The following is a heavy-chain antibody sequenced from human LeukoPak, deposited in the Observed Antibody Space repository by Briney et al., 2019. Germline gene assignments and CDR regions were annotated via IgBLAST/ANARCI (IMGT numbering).Heavy chain of an antibody. D-gene: IGHD2-2*01. V-gene: IGHV4-59*12. J-gene: IGHJ6*03. CDR3: ARRVSLIVVVPAAPMDV. CDR2: IYYSGST. CDR1: GGSLSSYY. Sequence: SETLSLTCTVSGGSLSSYYWSWIRQPPGKGLEWIGYIYYSGSTNYNPSLKSRVTISVDTSKNQFSLKLSSVTAADTAVYYCARRVSLIVVVPAAPMDVWGKGTTVTVSS.